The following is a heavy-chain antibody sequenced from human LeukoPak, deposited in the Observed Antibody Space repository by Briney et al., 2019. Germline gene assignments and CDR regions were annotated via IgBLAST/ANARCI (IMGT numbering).Heavy chain of an antibody. J-gene: IGHJ4*02. CDR1: GGSISSYY. Sequence: SETLSLTCTVSGGSISSYYWSWIRQPPGKGLEWIGYIYYSGSTNYNPSLKSRVTISVDTSKNQFSLKLSSVTAADTAVYYCARVSGAGTGDYYFDYWGQGTLVTVS. CDR2: IYYSGST. D-gene: IGHD6-19*01. V-gene: IGHV4-59*01. CDR3: ARVSGAGTGDYYFDY.